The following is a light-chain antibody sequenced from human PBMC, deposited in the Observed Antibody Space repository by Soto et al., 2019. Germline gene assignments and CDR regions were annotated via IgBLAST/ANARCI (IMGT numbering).Light chain of an antibody. J-gene: IGKJ4*01. CDR3: QQRSDWLLT. CDR1: ETVNNY. Sequence: IVLTQSPATLSLSPGERATLSCRASETVNNYLAWYQQKPGQAPRLLIYDASNRATGILPRFSGSGSGTDFTLTITSLKPEDFAVYYCQQRSDWLLTFGGGTKVEIK. CDR2: DAS. V-gene: IGKV3-11*01.